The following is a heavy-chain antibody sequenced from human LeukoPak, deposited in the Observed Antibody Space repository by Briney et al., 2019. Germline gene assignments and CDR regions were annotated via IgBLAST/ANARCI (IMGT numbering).Heavy chain of an antibody. Sequence: GESLKISCKGSGYSFTSYWIGWGRPMPGEGLGWVGIIYPGDSDTRYSPSFQGQVTISADKSISTAYLQWSSLKASDTAMYYCARHDSDAFDIWGQGTMVTVSS. CDR1: GYSFTSYW. CDR2: IYPGDSDT. V-gene: IGHV5-51*01. J-gene: IGHJ3*02. CDR3: ARHDSDAFDI.